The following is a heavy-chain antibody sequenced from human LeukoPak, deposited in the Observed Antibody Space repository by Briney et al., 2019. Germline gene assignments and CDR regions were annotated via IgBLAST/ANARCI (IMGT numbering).Heavy chain of an antibody. J-gene: IGHJ4*02. V-gene: IGHV3-23*01. Sequence: GGSLRLSCAASGFTFSNYAMSWVRQAPGKGLEWVSAISGSGGSTYYADSVKGRFTISRDNSKNTLYLQMNSLRAEDMAVYYCAKDGAASGWYYFDYWGQGTLVTVSS. CDR1: GFTFSNYA. D-gene: IGHD6-19*01. CDR2: ISGSGGST. CDR3: AKDGAASGWYYFDY.